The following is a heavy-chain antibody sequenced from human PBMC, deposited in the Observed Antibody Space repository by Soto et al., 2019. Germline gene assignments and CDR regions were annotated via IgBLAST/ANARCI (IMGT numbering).Heavy chain of an antibody. J-gene: IGHJ4*02. CDR1: GFTFKNYG. CDR2: VYYDGSNQ. V-gene: IGHV3-33*01. CDR3: ARDLSDY. Sequence: QVQLVESGGGVVQPGTSLSLSCAASGFTFKNYGMHWVRQAPGKGLEWVAIVYYDGSNQYYADSVKGRFTISRDNSKNTLYLQMNSLRVDDTAMYYCARDLSDYWGQGTLVTVSS.